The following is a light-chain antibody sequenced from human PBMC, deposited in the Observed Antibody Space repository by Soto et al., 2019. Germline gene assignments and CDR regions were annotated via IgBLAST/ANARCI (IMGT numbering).Light chain of an antibody. Sequence: SYELTQPPSVSVAPGKTARITRGGNNIGSKSVHWYQQKPGQAPVLVIYYDSDRPSGIPERFSGCNSGNTATLTISRVEAGDEADYYCQVWDSSSDPYVFGTATKLTVL. CDR1: NIGSKS. CDR3: QVWDSSSDPYV. J-gene: IGLJ1*01. V-gene: IGLV3-21*04. CDR2: YDS.